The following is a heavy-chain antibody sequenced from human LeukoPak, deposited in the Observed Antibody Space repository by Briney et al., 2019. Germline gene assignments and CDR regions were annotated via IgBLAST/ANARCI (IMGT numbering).Heavy chain of an antibody. V-gene: IGHV4-61*01. Sequence: PSETLSLTCTVSGGSISSGSYYWSWIRQPPGKGLEWLGYVYHRGSTDYSPSLKSRLIISLDTSKSQFSLRLSSVTAADTAVYYCARGGYDNSGSFGSFDAFDIWGQGTMVTVSS. CDR3: ARGGYDNSGSFGSFDAFDI. J-gene: IGHJ3*02. CDR1: GGSISSGSYY. D-gene: IGHD3-22*01. CDR2: VYHRGST.